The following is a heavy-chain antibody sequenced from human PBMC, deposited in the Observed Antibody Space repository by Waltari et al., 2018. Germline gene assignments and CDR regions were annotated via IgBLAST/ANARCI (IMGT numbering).Heavy chain of an antibody. D-gene: IGHD6-13*01. CDR2: ISYDGSNK. CDR3: AKEAYSSSWYFDY. CDR1: GFTFSSYG. Sequence: QVQLVESGGGVVQPGRSLRLSCAASGFTFSSYGMHWVRQAPGKGLEWVACISYDGSNKYYADSVKGRFTISRDNSKNTLYLQMNSLRAEDTAVYYCAKEAYSSSWYFDYWGQGTLVTVSS. V-gene: IGHV3-30*18. J-gene: IGHJ4*02.